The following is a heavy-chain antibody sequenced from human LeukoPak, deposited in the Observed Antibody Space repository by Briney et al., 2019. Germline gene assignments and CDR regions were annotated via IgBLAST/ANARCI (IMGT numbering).Heavy chain of an antibody. V-gene: IGHV3-48*02. CDR2: VSSITGAI. D-gene: IGHD3-10*01. CDR3: ARSGKPYGLDV. J-gene: IGHJ6*02. Sequence: PGGSLRLSCAASGFTFTSFGMNWVRQAPGRGLEWLSYVSSITGAIYYADSVKGRFTISKDNARNSLYLQMNSLRDEDTAVYYCARSGKPYGLDVWGQGTTVTVSS. CDR1: GFTFTSFG.